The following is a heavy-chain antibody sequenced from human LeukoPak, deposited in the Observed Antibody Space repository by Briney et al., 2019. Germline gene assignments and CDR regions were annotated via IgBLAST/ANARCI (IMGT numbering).Heavy chain of an antibody. V-gene: IGHV4-39*01. D-gene: IGHD3-22*01. CDR1: GGSNSSSSYY. Sequence: PSETLSLTCAVSGGSNSSSSYYWGRIRQPPGKGLEWIGSIYYSGSTYYNPSLKSRVTISVDTSKNQFSLKLSSVTAADTAVYYCASYFSITMIVVHHFDYWGQGTLVTVSS. J-gene: IGHJ4*02. CDR3: ASYFSITMIVVHHFDY. CDR2: IYYSGST.